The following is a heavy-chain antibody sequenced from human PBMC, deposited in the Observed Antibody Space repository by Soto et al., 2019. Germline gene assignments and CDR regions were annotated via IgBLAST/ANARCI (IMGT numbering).Heavy chain of an antibody. CDR3: ARVVAPRAWRSFMDV. CDR2: IYYSGST. J-gene: IGHJ6*02. Sequence: SETLSLTCTVSDDSISSFYWSWIRQPPGKGLEWIGFIYYSGSTSYNPSLKSRVTISIDTSKNQFSLKLTSVTAADTAVYYCARVVAPRAWRSFMDVWGQGITVTVSS. CDR1: DDSISSFY. D-gene: IGHD5-12*01. V-gene: IGHV4-59*01.